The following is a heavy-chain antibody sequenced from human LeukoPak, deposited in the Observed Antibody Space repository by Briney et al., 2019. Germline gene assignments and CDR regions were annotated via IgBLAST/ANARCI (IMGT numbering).Heavy chain of an antibody. CDR3: AKHVSGSLFYFDY. CDR2: TSGTGYNT. J-gene: IGHJ4*02. V-gene: IGHV3-23*01. D-gene: IGHD3-10*01. CDR1: GFTFRNCA. Sequence: PGGSLRLSCAASGFTFRNCAMSWVRQAPGKGLEWVSGTSGTGYNTYYADSVKGRFTISRDNSKNTLYLQMNSLGAEDTAVYYCAKHVSGSLFYFDYWGQRTLVTVSS.